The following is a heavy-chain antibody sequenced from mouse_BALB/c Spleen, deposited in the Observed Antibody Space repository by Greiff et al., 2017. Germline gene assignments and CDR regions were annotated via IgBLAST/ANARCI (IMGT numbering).Heavy chain of an antibody. Sequence: VQLQQSGAELVKPGASVKLSCTASGFNIKDTYMHWVKQRPEQGLEWIGRIDPANGNTKYDPKFQGKATITADTSSNTAYLQLSSLTSEDTAVYYCARYYYGSSPDYWGQGTTLTVSS. V-gene: IGHV14-3*02. CDR3: ARYYYGSSPDY. CDR2: IDPANGNT. D-gene: IGHD1-1*01. J-gene: IGHJ2*01. CDR1: GFNIKDTY.